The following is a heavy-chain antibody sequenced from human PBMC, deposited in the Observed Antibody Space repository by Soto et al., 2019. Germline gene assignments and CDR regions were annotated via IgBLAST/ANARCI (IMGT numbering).Heavy chain of an antibody. J-gene: IGHJ4*02. CDR3: ARGCGSSDYYFCYFDS. Sequence: QVQLVESGGGVIQPGRSLRLSCAASGFTFNNYGMHWVRQAPGKGLEWVAVIWYDGSYKYYVDSVKGRFTISRDNSKDTLYLQMNSLRAEDTAVDYCARGCGSSDYYFCYFDSWGQGTLVTVSP. CDR1: GFTFNNYG. D-gene: IGHD3-22*01. CDR2: IWYDGSYK. V-gene: IGHV3-33*01.